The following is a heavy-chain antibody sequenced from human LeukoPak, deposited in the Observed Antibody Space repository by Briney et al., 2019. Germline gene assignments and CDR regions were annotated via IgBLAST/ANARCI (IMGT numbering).Heavy chain of an antibody. CDR1: GGTFSSYA. D-gene: IGHD3-22*01. CDR3: ASEKYDSSGYYSLCFDY. CDR2: IIPIFGTA. Sequence: SVKVSCKASGGTFSSYAISWVRQAPGQGLEWMGGIIPIFGTANYAQKFQGRVTITTDESTSTAYMELSSLRSEDTAVYYCASEKYDSSGYYSLCFDYWGQGTLVTVSS. J-gene: IGHJ4*02. V-gene: IGHV1-69*05.